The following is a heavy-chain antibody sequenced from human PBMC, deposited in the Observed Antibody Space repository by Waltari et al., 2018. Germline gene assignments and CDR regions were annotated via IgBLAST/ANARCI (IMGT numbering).Heavy chain of an antibody. D-gene: IGHD4-17*01. V-gene: IGHV3-23*01. CDR2: ISGSGGST. J-gene: IGHJ6*02. CDR3: TNFDYGDYRYGMDV. CDR1: GFTFSRYA. Sequence: EVQLLESGGGLVQPGGSLSRSCAASGFTFSRYAMSWVARAPGKGLEWVSAISGSGGSTYYADSVKGRFTISRDNAKNTLYLQMNSLRAEDTAVYYCTNFDYGDYRYGMDVWGQGTTVTVSS.